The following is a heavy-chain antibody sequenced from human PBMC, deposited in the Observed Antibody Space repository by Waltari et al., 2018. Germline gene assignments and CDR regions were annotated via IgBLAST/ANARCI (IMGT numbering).Heavy chain of an antibody. D-gene: IGHD1-26*01. CDR2: IYRGGST. J-gene: IGHJ4*02. CDR3: ARDPSGSYPGDY. Sequence: EVQLVESGGGLIQPGGSLSLSCAAPWFTVSTNYMTWVRQAPGKGLEWLSVIYRGGSTYYADSVKGRFTISRDNSKNTLYLQMNSLRAEDTAVYYCARDPSGSYPGDYWGQGTLVTVSS. V-gene: IGHV3-53*01. CDR1: WFTVSTNY.